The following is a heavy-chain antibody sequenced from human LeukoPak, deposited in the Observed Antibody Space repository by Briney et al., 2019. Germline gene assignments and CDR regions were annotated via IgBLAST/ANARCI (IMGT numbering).Heavy chain of an antibody. J-gene: IGHJ4*02. V-gene: IGHV2-5*02. CDR1: GFALSTNGGG. Sequence: ESGPTLLHPTQTLTLTCTFSGFALSTNGGGVGWIRQPPGKALEWLALIYWDDFNRYIPSLKSRLTITKDTSKNQVVLTMTNMDPVDTATYYCAHRYLLTVTTGFDYWSQGTLVTVSS. D-gene: IGHD4-11*01. CDR2: IYWDDFN. CDR3: AHRYLLTVTTGFDY.